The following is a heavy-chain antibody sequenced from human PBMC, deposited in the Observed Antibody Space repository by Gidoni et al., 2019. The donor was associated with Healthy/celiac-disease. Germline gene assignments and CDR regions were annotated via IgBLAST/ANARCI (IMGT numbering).Heavy chain of an antibody. CDR2: ISSSSSYI. V-gene: IGHV3-21*01. CDR3: ARESTPGGYYDFWSGYQYYYYGMDV. CDR1: GFTFSSYS. Sequence: EVQLVESGGGLVKPGGSLRLSCAASGFTFSSYSMTWFRQAPGKGLEWVSSISSSSSYIYYADSVKGRFTISRDNAKNSLYLQMNSLRAEDTAVYYCARESTPGGYYDFWSGYQYYYYGMDVWGQGTTVTVSS. J-gene: IGHJ6*02. D-gene: IGHD3-3*01.